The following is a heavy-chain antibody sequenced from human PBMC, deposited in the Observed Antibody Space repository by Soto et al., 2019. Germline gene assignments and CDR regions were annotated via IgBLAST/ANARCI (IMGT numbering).Heavy chain of an antibody. CDR1: GFTFSNAW. J-gene: IGHJ4*02. CDR3: TTSAVAGIYYFGY. V-gene: IGHV3-15*01. CDR2: IKSKTDGGTT. D-gene: IGHD6-19*01. Sequence: PEGSLRLSCAASGFTFSNAWMSWVRQAPGKGLEWVGRIKSKTDGGTTDYAAPVKGRFTISRDDSKNTLYLQMNSLKTEDTAVYYCTTSAVAGIYYFGYWGQGTLVTVSS.